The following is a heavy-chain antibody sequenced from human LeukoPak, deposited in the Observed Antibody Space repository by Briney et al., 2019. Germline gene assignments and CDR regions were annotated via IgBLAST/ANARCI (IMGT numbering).Heavy chain of an antibody. J-gene: IGHJ4*02. V-gene: IGHV3-30*02. CDR3: AKDGLGSGSYSDY. CDR1: GFTFSSYG. CDR2: IRYDGSNK. Sequence: GGSLRLSCAASGFTFSSYGMHWVRQAPGKGLGWVAFIRYDGSNKYYADSVKGRFTISRDNSKNTLYLQMNSLRAEDTAVYYCAKDGLGSGSYSDYWGQGTLVTVSS. D-gene: IGHD1-26*01.